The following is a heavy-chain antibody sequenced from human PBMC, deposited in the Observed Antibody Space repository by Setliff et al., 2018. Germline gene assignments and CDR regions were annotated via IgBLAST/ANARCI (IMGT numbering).Heavy chain of an antibody. D-gene: IGHD3-16*01. J-gene: IGHJ3*02. V-gene: IGHV3-7*01. CDR3: AGVKDKLVLHAFDI. CDR1: GFTFSSYW. CDR2: IKQDGSEK. Sequence: GGSLRLSCAASGFTFSSYWMSWVRQAPGKGLEWVANIKQDGSEKYYVDSVKGRITISSDTGKNSLYLQMNSLRAEDTAVYYWAGVKDKLVLHAFDIWGQGTLVTVSS.